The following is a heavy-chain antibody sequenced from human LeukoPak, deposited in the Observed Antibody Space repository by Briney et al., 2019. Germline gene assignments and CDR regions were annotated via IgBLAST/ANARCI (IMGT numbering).Heavy chain of an antibody. V-gene: IGHV4-61*01. CDR2: NYYSGST. J-gene: IGHJ5*02. Sequence: SETLSLTRTVSGVSVSSGSYYWSSIRQPPGKGLEWIEYNYYSGSTNYNPSLKSRVTISVDASKSQFSLKLSSVTAADTAVYYCARRRPWYNRNDPAGFDPWGQGTLVTVSS. CDR1: GVSVSSGSYY. D-gene: IGHD1-20*01. CDR3: ARRRPWYNRNDPAGFDP.